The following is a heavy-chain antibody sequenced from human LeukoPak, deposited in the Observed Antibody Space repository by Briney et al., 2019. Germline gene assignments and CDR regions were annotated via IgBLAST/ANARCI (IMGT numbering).Heavy chain of an antibody. CDR3: ATGHSSGWFDY. Sequence: SETLSLTCTVPGGSISGDYWSWIRQPPGKGLEWIGYISYSATTNYNPSLKSRVSFSIDTSKNQFSLKLTSVSAADAAVYFCATGHSSGWFDYWGQGTLVSVSS. J-gene: IGHJ4*02. CDR2: ISYSATT. D-gene: IGHD6-19*01. CDR1: GGSISGDY. V-gene: IGHV4-59*01.